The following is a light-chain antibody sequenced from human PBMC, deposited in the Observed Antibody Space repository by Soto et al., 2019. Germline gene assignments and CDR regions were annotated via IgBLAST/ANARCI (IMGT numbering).Light chain of an antibody. J-gene: IGKJ1*01. CDR2: SAS. CDR3: QKYNSAPWT. Sequence: DIQMTQSPASLSASVGDRVTITCRASQGIRNDLAWYQRKPGKVPTLLIYSASTLKAGVPSGFSGSGSVTDFTLTISSLQPEDFATYYCQKYNSAPWTFGQGTKVELK. V-gene: IGKV1-27*01. CDR1: QGIRND.